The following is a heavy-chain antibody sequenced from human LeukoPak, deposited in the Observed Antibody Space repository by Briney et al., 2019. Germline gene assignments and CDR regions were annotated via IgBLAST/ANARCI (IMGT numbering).Heavy chain of an antibody. CDR1: GFTFSSYS. CDR3: ARDETICSSTSCYKPDFDY. CDR2: ISGSSGYI. J-gene: IGHJ4*02. Sequence: GGSLRLSCAASGFTFSSYSMNWVRQAPGKGLECVSSISGSSGYIYYADSVKGRLTISRDNAKNSLYLQMNSLRAEDTAVYYCARDETICSSTSCYKPDFDYWGQGTLVTVSS. V-gene: IGHV3-21*01. D-gene: IGHD2-2*02.